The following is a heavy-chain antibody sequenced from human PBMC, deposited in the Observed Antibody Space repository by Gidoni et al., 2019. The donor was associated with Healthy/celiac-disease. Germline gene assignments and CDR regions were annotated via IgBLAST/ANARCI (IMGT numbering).Heavy chain of an antibody. CDR3: ARSIVVVTAYDY. CDR1: VGSISSGGYY. Sequence: QVQLQESGPGLVKPSQTLSLTCTVSVGSISSGGYYWSWIRQHPGKGLEWIRYIYYSGSTYYNPSLKSRVTISVDTSKNQFSLKLSSVTAADTAVYYCARSIVVVTAYDYWGQGTLVTVSS. J-gene: IGHJ4*02. CDR2: IYYSGST. V-gene: IGHV4-31*03. D-gene: IGHD2-21*02.